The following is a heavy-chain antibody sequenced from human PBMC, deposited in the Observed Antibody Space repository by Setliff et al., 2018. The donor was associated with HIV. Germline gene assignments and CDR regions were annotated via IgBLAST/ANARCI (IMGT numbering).Heavy chain of an antibody. J-gene: IGHJ3*01. D-gene: IGHD4-17*01. CDR3: ARDAPMTTNAFDV. V-gene: IGHV4-34*01. CDR2: ISHSGST. CDR1: GGSFSGYY. Sequence: PSETLSLTCAVYGGSFSGYYWSWIRQPPGKGLEWIAEISHSGSTNYDPSLKSRVTISEDTSKDQFSLKLSSVTAADTAVYFCARDAPMTTNAFDVWGPGTMVTVSS.